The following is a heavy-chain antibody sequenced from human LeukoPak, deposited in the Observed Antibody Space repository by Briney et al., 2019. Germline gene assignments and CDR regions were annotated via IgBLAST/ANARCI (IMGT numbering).Heavy chain of an antibody. D-gene: IGHD2-2*01. CDR1: DSTFNSQG. Sequence: ASVKVSCKAFDSTFNSQGFSWVRLAPGQGLEWMGWISAYNGNTRFARKLQDRVSMTTDTSTTTAYMELRSLTSDDTATYYCARDSTLCRGTNCYQNDPFDIWGQGTMVTVSS. CDR3: ARDSTLCRGTNCYQNDPFDI. CDR2: ISAYNGNT. J-gene: IGHJ3*02. V-gene: IGHV1-18*01.